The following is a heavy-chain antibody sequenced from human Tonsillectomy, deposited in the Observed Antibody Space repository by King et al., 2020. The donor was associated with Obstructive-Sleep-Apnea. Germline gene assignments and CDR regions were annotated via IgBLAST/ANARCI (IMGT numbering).Heavy chain of an antibody. D-gene: IGHD3-22*01. V-gene: IGHV4-38-2*02. Sequence: QLQESGPGLVKPSETLSLICTVSGYSISSGYYWGWIRQPPGKGLEWIGSIYHSGSTYYNPYLKSRVTISVYTSKNQFSLKLRSVTAADTAVYYCARADYFDSSGYSHYFDYWGQGTLVTVSS. CDR2: IYHSGST. CDR1: GYSISSGYY. J-gene: IGHJ4*02. CDR3: ARADYFDSSGYSHYFDY.